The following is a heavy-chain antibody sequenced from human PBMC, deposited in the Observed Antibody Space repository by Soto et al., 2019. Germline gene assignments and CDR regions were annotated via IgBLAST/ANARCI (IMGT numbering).Heavy chain of an antibody. J-gene: IGHJ4*02. CDR1: GFTFSSYG. V-gene: IGHV3-30*18. CDR2: ISYDGSNK. CDR3: ANVVNYYERTGPLNY. D-gene: IGHD3-22*01. Sequence: PGGSLRLSCAASGFTFSSYGMHWVRQAPGKGLEWVAVISYDGSNKYYADSVKGRFTISRDNSKNTLYLQMNSLRAEDTAVYYCANVVNYYERTGPLNYGGQEALVTISS.